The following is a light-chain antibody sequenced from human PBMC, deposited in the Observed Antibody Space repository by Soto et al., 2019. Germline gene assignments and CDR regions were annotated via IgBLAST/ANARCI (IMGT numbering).Light chain of an antibody. CDR3: QSYDSSLSGFYV. V-gene: IGLV1-40*01. CDR2: GNS. Sequence: QSVLTQPPSVSGAPGQRVTISCTGSSSNIGAGYDVHWYQQRPGTAPQLLIYGNSNRPSGVPDRFSGSQSGTSASLAITGLPAEGEADYYCQSYDSSLSGFYVFGTGTKLTVL. CDR1: SSNIGAGYD. J-gene: IGLJ1*01.